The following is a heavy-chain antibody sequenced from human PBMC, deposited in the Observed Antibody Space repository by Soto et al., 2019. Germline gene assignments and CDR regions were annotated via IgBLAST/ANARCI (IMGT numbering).Heavy chain of an antibody. CDR2: INHSGST. J-gene: IGHJ4*02. Sequence: SETLSLTCAVYGGSFSGYYWSWIRQPPGKGLEWIGEINHSGSTNYNPSLKSRVTISVDTSKNQFSLKLSSVTAADTAVYYCARDPPPHRTSYGDYGNYWGQGTLVTVSS. V-gene: IGHV4-34*01. CDR3: ARDPPPHRTSYGDYGNY. D-gene: IGHD4-17*01. CDR1: GGSFSGYY.